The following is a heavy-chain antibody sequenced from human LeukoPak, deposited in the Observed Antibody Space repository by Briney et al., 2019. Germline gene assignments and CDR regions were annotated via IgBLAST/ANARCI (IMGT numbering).Heavy chain of an antibody. Sequence: QAGGSLRLSCAASEFTFSRYGMHWVRQAPGKGLEWVAFISYDGNNKYYVDSVKGRFTISRDNSKNTLYLQMNSLRAEDTAVYYCAKDRWETYASGSSLDNWGQGALVAVSS. J-gene: IGHJ4*02. CDR2: ISYDGNNK. CDR1: EFTFSRYG. V-gene: IGHV3-30*18. D-gene: IGHD3-10*01. CDR3: AKDRWETYASGSSLDN.